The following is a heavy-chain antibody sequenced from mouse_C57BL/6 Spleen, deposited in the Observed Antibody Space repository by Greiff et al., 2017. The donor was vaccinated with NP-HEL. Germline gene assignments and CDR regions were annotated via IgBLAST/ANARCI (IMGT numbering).Heavy chain of an antibody. J-gene: IGHJ3*01. V-gene: IGHV1-69*01. CDR3: ARGETAQATVAY. D-gene: IGHD3-2*02. Sequence: QVQLQQPGAELVMPGASVKLSCKASGYTFTSYWMHWVKQRPGQGLEWIGEIDPSDSYTNYNQKFKGKSTLTVDKSSSTAYMQLSSLTSEDSAVYYCARGETAQATVAYGGQGTLVTVSA. CDR1: GYTFTSYW. CDR2: IDPSDSYT.